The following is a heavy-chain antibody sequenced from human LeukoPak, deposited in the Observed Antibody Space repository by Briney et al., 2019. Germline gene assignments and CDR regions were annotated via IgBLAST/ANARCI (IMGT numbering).Heavy chain of an antibody. D-gene: IGHD6-13*01. CDR3: VREQFLGAAAGQGGSYDY. J-gene: IGHJ4*02. CDR2: RWYDGSNK. V-gene: IGHV3-33*01. CDR1: GFTVSSYG. Sequence: GSSLRLSCAASGFTVSSYGMHWVRQAPGKGLEWVAVRWYDGSNKYYADSVKGRFTISRDNSNNTLYLQMNSLRAEDTAVYYCVREQFLGAAAGQGGSYDYWGQGALVTVSS.